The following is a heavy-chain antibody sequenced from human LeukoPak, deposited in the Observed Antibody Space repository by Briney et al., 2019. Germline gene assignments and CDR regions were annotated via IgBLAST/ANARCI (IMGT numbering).Heavy chain of an antibody. CDR1: GGSIRSRSDY. CDR2: SYYSGST. CDR3: ARRNSGYQDFDY. D-gene: IGHD5-12*01. V-gene: IGHV4-39*01. J-gene: IGHJ4*02. Sequence: SETLSLTCAVSGGSIRSRSDYWGWSRQPPGKGGEWIGSSYYSGSTYYNPALKSRVTISVDTYKNQFSLKLSSVTAADTAVYYCARRNSGYQDFDYWGQGTLVTVSS.